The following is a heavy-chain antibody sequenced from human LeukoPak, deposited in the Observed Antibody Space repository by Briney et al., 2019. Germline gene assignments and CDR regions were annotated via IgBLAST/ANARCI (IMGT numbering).Heavy chain of an antibody. D-gene: IGHD3-22*01. CDR3: ARDKVNGDYYDSSGYGAFDI. CDR2: ISSSSSYI. J-gene: IGHJ3*02. CDR1: GFTFSSYS. V-gene: IGHV3-21*01. Sequence: GGSLRLSCAASGFTFSSYSMNWVRQAPGKGLEWVSSISSSSSYIYYADSVKGRFTISRDNAKNSLYLQMNSLRAEDTAVYYCARDKVNGDYYDSSGYGAFDIWGQGTMVTVSS.